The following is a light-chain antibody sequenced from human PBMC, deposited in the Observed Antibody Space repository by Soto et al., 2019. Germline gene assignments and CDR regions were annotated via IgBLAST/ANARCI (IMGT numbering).Light chain of an antibody. J-gene: IGKJ1*01. CDR3: QQYNNWPPWA. V-gene: IGKV3-15*01. CDR1: QSVSIN. CDR2: GAS. Sequence: EIVMTQSPATQSVSPGERATLSCRASQSVSINLAWYQQKPGQAPRLLIYGASTRATGIPARFSGSGSGTEFTLTISSLQSEDFAVYYCQQYNNWPPWAFGQGTKVDIK.